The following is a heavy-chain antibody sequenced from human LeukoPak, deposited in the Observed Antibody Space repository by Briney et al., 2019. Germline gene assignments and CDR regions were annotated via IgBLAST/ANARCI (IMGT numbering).Heavy chain of an antibody. Sequence: GGSLRLSCAASGFTFSSYGMHWVRQAPGKGLEWVAVISYDGSNKYYADSVKGRFTISRDNSKDTLYVQMNSLRTEDTAVYYCARGAYSSSWSFSPWGQGTLVTVFS. J-gene: IGHJ5*02. D-gene: IGHD6-13*01. CDR3: ARGAYSSSWSFSP. CDR1: GFTFSSYG. CDR2: ISYDGSNK. V-gene: IGHV3-30*03.